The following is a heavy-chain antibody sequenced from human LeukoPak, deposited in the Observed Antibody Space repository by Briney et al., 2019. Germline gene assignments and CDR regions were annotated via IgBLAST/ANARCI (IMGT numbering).Heavy chain of an antibody. Sequence: GASVKVSCKASGGTFISYAISWVRQAPGQGLEWMGGNIPIFGTANYAQKFQGRVTITADESTSTAYMELSSLRSEDTAVYYCARVLVRRPYYYYGMDVWGQGTTVTVSS. V-gene: IGHV1-69*13. D-gene: IGHD3-3*02. CDR2: NIPIFGTA. CDR3: ARVLVRRPYYYYGMDV. J-gene: IGHJ6*02. CDR1: GGTFISYA.